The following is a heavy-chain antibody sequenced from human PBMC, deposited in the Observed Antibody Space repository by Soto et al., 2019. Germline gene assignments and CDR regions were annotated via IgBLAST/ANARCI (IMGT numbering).Heavy chain of an antibody. D-gene: IGHD3-10*01. V-gene: IGHV3-53*02. Sequence: EVQLVETGGGLIQPGGSLSLSCAASGFNVSSKYMHWVRQAPGKGLEWVSLTYTGGNSFYASSVKGRFIVSRDISKNTLYLQMNSLSAEDTAVYYCAREGFPYGLEYWGQGSLVTVSS. CDR1: GFNVSSKY. CDR2: TYTGGNS. CDR3: AREGFPYGLEY. J-gene: IGHJ4*02.